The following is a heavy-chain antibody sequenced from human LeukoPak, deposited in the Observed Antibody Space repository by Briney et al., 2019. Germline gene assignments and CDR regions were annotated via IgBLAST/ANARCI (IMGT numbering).Heavy chain of an antibody. V-gene: IGHV3-33*01. D-gene: IGHD6-19*01. CDR3: ARYSSGWYPDY. CDR1: GFTFSSYG. J-gene: IGHJ4*02. Sequence: PGGSLRLSCAASGFTFSSYGMHWVRQAPGKGLEWVAVIWYDGSNKYYADSVKGRFTISRDNAKNSLYLQMNSLRAEDTAVYYCARYSSGWYPDYWGQGTLVTVSS. CDR2: IWYDGSNK.